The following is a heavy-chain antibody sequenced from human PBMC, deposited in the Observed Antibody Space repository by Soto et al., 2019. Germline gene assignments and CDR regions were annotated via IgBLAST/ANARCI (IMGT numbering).Heavy chain of an antibody. CDR3: ARDLGSGSHFPYYGMDV. CDR2: ISSSSSYT. CDR1: GFTFSYYY. D-gene: IGHD3-10*01. Sequence: GGSLRLSCAASGFTFSYYYMSWIRQSPGKGLEWVSYISSSSSYTNYADSVKGRFTISRDNAKNSLYLQMNSLRAEDTAVYYCARDLGSGSHFPYYGMDVWGQGTTVTVSS. J-gene: IGHJ6*02. V-gene: IGHV3-11*06.